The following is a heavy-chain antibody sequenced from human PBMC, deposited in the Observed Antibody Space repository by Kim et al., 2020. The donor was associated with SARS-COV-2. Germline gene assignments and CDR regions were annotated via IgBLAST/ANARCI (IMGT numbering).Heavy chain of an antibody. J-gene: IGHJ2*01. D-gene: IGHD2-21*01. Sequence: YNPSLKSRVTISVDTSKNQFSLKLSSVTAADTAVYYCARLSAGDYWYFDLWGRGTLVTVSS. V-gene: IGHV4-39*01. CDR3: ARLSAGDYWYFDL.